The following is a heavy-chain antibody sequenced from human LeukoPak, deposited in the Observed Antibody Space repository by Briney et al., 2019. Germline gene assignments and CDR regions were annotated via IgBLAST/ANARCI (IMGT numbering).Heavy chain of an antibody. D-gene: IGHD2-2*01. CDR2: ISGSGGST. Sequence: PGGSLRLSCAASGFTFSSYAMSWVRQAPGKGLEWVSAISGSGGSTYYADSVKGRFTISRDNSKNTLYLQMNSLRAEDTALYYCAKGGDIVVLEYALDCWGLGTMVTVSS. CDR3: AKGGDIVVLEYALDC. V-gene: IGHV3-23*01. CDR1: GFTFSSYA. J-gene: IGHJ4*02.